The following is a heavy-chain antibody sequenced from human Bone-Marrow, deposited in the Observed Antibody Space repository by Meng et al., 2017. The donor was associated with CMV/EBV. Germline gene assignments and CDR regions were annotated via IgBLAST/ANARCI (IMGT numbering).Heavy chain of an antibody. CDR3: ARDLGYREAFYYYGMDV. CDR2: ISWNSGSI. V-gene: IGHV3-9*01. J-gene: IGHJ6*02. Sequence: GGSLRLSCAASGFTFDDYAMHWVRQAPGKGLEWVSGISWNSGSIGYADSVKGRFTISRDNSKNTLYLQMNSLRVEDAGVYYCARDLGYREAFYYYGMDVWGQGTTVTVSS. CDR1: GFTFDDYA. D-gene: IGHD5-24*01.